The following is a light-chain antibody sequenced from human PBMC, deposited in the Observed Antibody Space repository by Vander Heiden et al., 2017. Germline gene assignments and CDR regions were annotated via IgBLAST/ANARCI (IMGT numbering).Light chain of an antibody. J-gene: IGLJ2*01. CDR2: DVT. CDR3: CSYAGSYTWI. Sequence: QSALTQPRSVSGSPGQSVTISCTGTSSDVGAYDYVSWYQQHPGKAPKLMIYDVTKRPSGVPDRFSGSKSGNTASLTISGLQAEDEADDYCCSYAGSYTWIFGGGTKLTVL. CDR1: SSDVGAYDY. V-gene: IGLV2-11*01.